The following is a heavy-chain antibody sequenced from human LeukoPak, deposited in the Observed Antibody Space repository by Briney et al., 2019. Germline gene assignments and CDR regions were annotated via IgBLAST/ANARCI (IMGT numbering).Heavy chain of an antibody. V-gene: IGHV3-48*01. D-gene: IGHD2-8*01. CDR2: INYYGQPT. J-gene: IGHJ4*02. CDR3: VRDYQWSLGN. CDR1: GFTFSTSH. Sequence: GGSLRLSCTASGFTFSTSHMHWVRRAPGKGLEWLSYINYYGQPTYYADSVKGRFTVSRDNAKSSLYLQLNGLRAEDTAVYYCVRDYQWSLGNWGQGTPVTVSS.